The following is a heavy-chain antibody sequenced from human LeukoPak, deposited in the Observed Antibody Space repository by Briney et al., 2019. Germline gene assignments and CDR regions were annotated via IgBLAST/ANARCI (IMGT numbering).Heavy chain of an antibody. J-gene: IGHJ4*02. CDR2: ISSSGSTT. Sequence: GGSLRLSCEASGFTFSSFEMSWVRQAPGKGLEWVSYISSSGSTTYYADSVKGRFTISRDNAKNSLYLQMNSLRVEDTAVYYCARDRYMSDYWGQGTLVTVSS. CDR1: GFTFSSFE. V-gene: IGHV3-48*03. D-gene: IGHD1-14*01. CDR3: ARDRYMSDY.